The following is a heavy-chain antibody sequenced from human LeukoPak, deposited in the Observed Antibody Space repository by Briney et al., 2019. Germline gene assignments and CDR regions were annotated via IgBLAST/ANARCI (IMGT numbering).Heavy chain of an antibody. J-gene: IGHJ4*02. Sequence: PGGSLRLSCVASGFTFSRDWMHWVRQAPGKGLAWVSRISSDGSSTSYADSVKGRFTISRDNAKNTLYLQMNSLRVEDTAVYYCARDSPQCSGGYCYFVYWGQGTLVTVSS. CDR1: GFTFSRDW. CDR3: ARDSPQCSGGYCYFVY. V-gene: IGHV3-74*01. D-gene: IGHD2-15*01. CDR2: ISSDGSST.